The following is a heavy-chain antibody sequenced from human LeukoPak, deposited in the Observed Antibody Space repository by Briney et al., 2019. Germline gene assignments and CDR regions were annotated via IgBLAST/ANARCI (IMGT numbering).Heavy chain of an antibody. V-gene: IGHV3-30*04. CDR1: GFTFSSYA. CDR3: ARDFIRGAPDYLDL. Sequence: GGSLRLSCAASGFTFSSYAMSWVRQAPGKGLEWVAVIGYDGVYKFYTDSVKGRFTISRDDSKSTLYLQMDSLRAEDTAVYYCARDFIRGAPDYLDLWGQGTLVTVSS. CDR2: IGYDGVYK. J-gene: IGHJ4*02. D-gene: IGHD3-10*01.